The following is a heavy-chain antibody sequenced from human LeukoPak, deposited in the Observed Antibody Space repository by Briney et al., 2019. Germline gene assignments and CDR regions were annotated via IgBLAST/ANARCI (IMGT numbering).Heavy chain of an antibody. CDR1: GFTFKNYG. Sequence: GGSLRLSCAASGFTFKNYGMSWVRRAPGKGLEWVSVISDGGGTTYYADSVKGRFTISRDNSKNTVYLQMNSLRVEDTAVYYCAKKGFGDTIMCYFDYWGQGTLVTVSS. CDR3: AKKGFGDTIMCYFDY. V-gene: IGHV3-23*01. J-gene: IGHJ4*02. CDR2: ISDGGGTT. D-gene: IGHD2-21*01.